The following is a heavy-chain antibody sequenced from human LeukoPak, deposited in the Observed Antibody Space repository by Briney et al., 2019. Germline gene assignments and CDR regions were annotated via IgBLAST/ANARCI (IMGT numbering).Heavy chain of an antibody. CDR1: GFTFSSYA. Sequence: GGSLRLSCAASGFTFSSYAMHWVRQAPGKGLEWVAVISYDGSNKYYADSVKGRFTISRDNSKNTLYLQMNSLRAEDTAVYYCARDLPIMITFGGGLDYWGQGTLVTVSS. J-gene: IGHJ4*02. CDR3: ARDLPIMITFGGGLDY. CDR2: ISYDGSNK. D-gene: IGHD3-16*01. V-gene: IGHV3-30-3*01.